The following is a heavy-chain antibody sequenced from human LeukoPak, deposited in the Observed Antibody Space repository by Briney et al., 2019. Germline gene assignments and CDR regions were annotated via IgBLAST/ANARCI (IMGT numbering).Heavy chain of an antibody. J-gene: IGHJ4*02. CDR3: ARGYYDTSVGNFDY. CDR1: GGSFSGYY. CDR2: INHSGST. D-gene: IGHD3-22*01. Sequence: SETLSLTCAVYGGSFSGYYWSWIRQSPGKGLEWIGEINHSGSTNYNPSLKSRVAVSVDTSKNQFSLRLSSVTAADTAVYYCARGYYDTSVGNFDYWGQGTLVTVSS. V-gene: IGHV4-34*01.